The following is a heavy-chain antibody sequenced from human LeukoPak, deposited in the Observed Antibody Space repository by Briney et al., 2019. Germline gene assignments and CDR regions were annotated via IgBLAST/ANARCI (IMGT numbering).Heavy chain of an antibody. Sequence: GGSLRLSCAASGFTFSSNAMSWVRQAPGKGLEWVSAISGSGGRTYYADSVKGRFTISRDNSKNMLYLQMNSLRAEDTAVYYCAKDLRSGIVGATVDYWGQGTLVTVSS. V-gene: IGHV3-23*01. CDR3: AKDLRSGIVGATVDY. CDR2: ISGSGGRT. J-gene: IGHJ4*02. CDR1: GFTFSSNA. D-gene: IGHD1-26*01.